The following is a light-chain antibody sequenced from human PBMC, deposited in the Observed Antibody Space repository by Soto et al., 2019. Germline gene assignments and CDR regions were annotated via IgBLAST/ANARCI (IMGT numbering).Light chain of an antibody. CDR1: SSDVGGYNY. Sequence: HSALTPPASVSGSPGQSFTISCTGTSSDVGGYNYVSWYRQHPGNAPKLMMYDVTNRPSGVSNRSSGSKSGNTASLTISGLQAEDEADYYCSSYTSSSLYVFGTGTKVTVL. CDR2: DVT. J-gene: IGLJ1*01. CDR3: SSYTSSSLYV. V-gene: IGLV2-14*01.